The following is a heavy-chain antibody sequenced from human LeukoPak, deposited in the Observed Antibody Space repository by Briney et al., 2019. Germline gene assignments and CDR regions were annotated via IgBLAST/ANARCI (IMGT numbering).Heavy chain of an antibody. CDR2: ITGSGGDT. CDR3: AKDPYVGGGYHFDS. CDR1: GLTFSSYA. J-gene: IGHJ4*02. D-gene: IGHD3-22*01. V-gene: IGHV3-23*01. Sequence: GGSLRLSCAASGLTFSSYAMNWARQAPGEGLEWVSTITGSGGDTYYADSVKGRFTISRDNSKNTLYLQMNSLRAEDTAIYYCAKDPYVGGGYHFDSWGQGSLVTVSS.